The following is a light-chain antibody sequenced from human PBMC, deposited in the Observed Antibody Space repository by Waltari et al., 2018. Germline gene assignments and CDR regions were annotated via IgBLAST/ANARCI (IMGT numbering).Light chain of an antibody. Sequence: EIVLTQSPATLSLSPGVRATLSCRASQSVRSYLAWYQQKPGQAPRLLIYDTSNRASGIPARFSGSGSGTDFSLSISSLEPEDFAVYYCQQRHNWPLTFGGGTKVEIK. V-gene: IGKV3-11*01. CDR3: QQRHNWPLT. CDR2: DTS. J-gene: IGKJ4*01. CDR1: QSVRSY.